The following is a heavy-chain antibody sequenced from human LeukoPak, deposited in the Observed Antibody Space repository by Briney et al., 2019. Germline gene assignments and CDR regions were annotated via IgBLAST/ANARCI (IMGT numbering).Heavy chain of an antibody. D-gene: IGHD1-14*01. Sequence: PSETLSLTCTVSGGSFSNHYWSWIRQPPGKGLEWIGYIYYSGSTNYNPSLKSRVTISVDTSKNQFSLKLSSVTAADTAVYYCAASARITSHFDYWGQGTLVTVSS. V-gene: IGHV4-59*11. J-gene: IGHJ4*02. CDR1: GGSFSNHY. CDR3: AASARITSHFDY. CDR2: IYYSGST.